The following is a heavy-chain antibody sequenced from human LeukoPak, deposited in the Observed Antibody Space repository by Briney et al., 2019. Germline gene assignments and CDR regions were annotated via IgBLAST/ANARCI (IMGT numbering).Heavy chain of an antibody. CDR2: ISYDGSNK. CDR3: AKDRDPSIAAAGQYYYYGMDV. D-gene: IGHD6-13*01. Sequence: PGRSLRLSCAASGFTFSSYGMHWVRQAPGKGLEWVAVISYDGSNKYYADSVKGRFTISRDNSKNTLYLQMNSLRAEDTAVYYCAKDRDPSIAAAGQYYYYGMDVWGQGTTVTVSS. V-gene: IGHV3-30*18. CDR1: GFTFSSYG. J-gene: IGHJ6*02.